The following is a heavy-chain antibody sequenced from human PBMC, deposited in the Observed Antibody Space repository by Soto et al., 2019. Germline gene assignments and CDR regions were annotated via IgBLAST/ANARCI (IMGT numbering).Heavy chain of an antibody. CDR1: GFSFTGYY. CDR3: AKDLTRQLAYWLDP. D-gene: IGHD6-6*01. Sequence: AASVKVSCKASGFSFTGYYIHWLRQAPGQGLEGMGWINAHSGGTEYAQKFQGRVTLTRDTSIATAYLTLTSLTSDDTALYYCAKDLTRQLAYWLDPWGQGTQVTVSS. V-gene: IGHV1-2*02. CDR2: INAHSGGT. J-gene: IGHJ5*02.